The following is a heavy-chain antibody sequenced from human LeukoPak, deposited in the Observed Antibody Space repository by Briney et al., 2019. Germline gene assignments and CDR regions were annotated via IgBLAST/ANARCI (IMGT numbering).Heavy chain of an antibody. D-gene: IGHD5-18*01. CDR3: AGLQLWDNYYYYYYMDV. J-gene: IGHJ6*03. CDR2: IIPIFGTA. CDR1: GGTFSSYA. Sequence: SVKVSCKASGGTFSSYAISWVRQAPGQGLEWMGGIIPIFGTANYAQKFQGRVTITTDESTSTAYMELSSLRPEDTAVYYCAGLQLWDNYYYYYYMDVWGKGTTVTVSS. V-gene: IGHV1-69*05.